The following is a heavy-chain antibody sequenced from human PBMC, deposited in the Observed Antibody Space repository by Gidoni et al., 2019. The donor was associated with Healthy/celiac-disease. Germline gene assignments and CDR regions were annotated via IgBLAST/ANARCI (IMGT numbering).Heavy chain of an antibody. V-gene: IGHV1-18*01. Sequence: QVQLVQSGAEVKKPGASVKVSCKASGYTFTSYGISWVRQAPGQGLEWMGWISAYNGNTNYAQKLQGRVTMTTDTSTSTAYMELRSLRSDDTAVYYCARVLTTWELLEPYYYGMDVWGQGTTVTVSS. J-gene: IGHJ6*02. CDR3: ARVLTTWELLEPYYYGMDV. D-gene: IGHD1-26*01. CDR1: GYTFTSYG. CDR2: ISAYNGNT.